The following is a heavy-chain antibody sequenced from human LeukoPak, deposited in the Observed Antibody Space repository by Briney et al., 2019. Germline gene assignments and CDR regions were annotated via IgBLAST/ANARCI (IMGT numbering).Heavy chain of an antibody. CDR2: IWYDGSNK. Sequence: GGSLRLSCAASGFTFSSYGMHWVRQAPGKGLEWLAVIWYDGSNKYYADSVKGRFTISRDNSKNTLYLQMNSLRAEDTAVYYCARLSSGALDAFDIWGQGTMVTVSS. J-gene: IGHJ3*02. V-gene: IGHV3-33*01. CDR1: GFTFSSYG. CDR3: ARLSSGALDAFDI. D-gene: IGHD2-15*01.